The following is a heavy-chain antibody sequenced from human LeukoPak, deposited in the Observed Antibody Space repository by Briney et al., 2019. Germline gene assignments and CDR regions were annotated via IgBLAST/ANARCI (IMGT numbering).Heavy chain of an antibody. V-gene: IGHV4-34*01. Sequence: SETLSLTCAVYGGSFSGYYWSWIRQPPGKGLEWIGEINHSGSTNYNPSLKSRVTISVDTSKNQFSLKLSSVTAADTAVYYCARELGYCSGTSCYGGWFDPWGQGTLVTVSS. CDR3: ARELGYCSGTSCYGGWFDP. J-gene: IGHJ5*02. CDR1: GGSFSGYY. CDR2: INHSGST. D-gene: IGHD2-2*01.